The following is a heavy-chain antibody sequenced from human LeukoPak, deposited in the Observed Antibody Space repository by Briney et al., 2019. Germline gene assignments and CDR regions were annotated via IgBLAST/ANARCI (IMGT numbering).Heavy chain of an antibody. Sequence: GASVKVSCKASGYTFTSYGISWVRQAPGQGLEWMGWISAYNGNTNHAQKLQGRVTMTTDTSTSTAYMELRSLRSDDTAVYYCARDVGGGSYDYGMDVWGQGTTITVSS. CDR3: ARDVGGGSYDYGMDV. D-gene: IGHD1-26*01. V-gene: IGHV1-18*01. J-gene: IGHJ6*02. CDR2: ISAYNGNT. CDR1: GYTFTSYG.